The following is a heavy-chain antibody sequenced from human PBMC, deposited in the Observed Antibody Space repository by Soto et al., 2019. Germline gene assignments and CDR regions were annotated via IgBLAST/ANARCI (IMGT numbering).Heavy chain of an antibody. V-gene: IGHV1-18*01. D-gene: IGHD1-26*01. CDR3: ARDLGGSYYAPVDY. CDR1: GYTFPSYG. CDR2: ISAYNGNT. J-gene: IGHJ4*02. Sequence: QVQLVQSGAEVKKPGASVKVSCKASGYTFPSYGISWVRQAPGQGLEWMGWISAYNGNTKYAQKHQDRATMTTDTSTSTAYMEQRSLRSDDTAVYYCARDLGGSYYAPVDYWGQGTLVTVSS.